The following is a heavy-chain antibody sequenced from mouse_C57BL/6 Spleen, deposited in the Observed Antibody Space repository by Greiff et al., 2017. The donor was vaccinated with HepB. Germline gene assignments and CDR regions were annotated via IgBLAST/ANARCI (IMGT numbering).Heavy chain of an antibody. CDR1: GFNIKNTY. CDR2: IDPANGNT. J-gene: IGHJ4*01. V-gene: IGHV14-3*01. Sequence: VQLKQSVAELVRPGASVKLSCTASGFNIKNTYMHWVKQRPEQGLEWIGRIDPANGNTKYAPKFQGTATITADTSSNTADLQLSSLTSEDTAIYYGARPYYYGSSYECYAMDYWGQGTSVTVSS. CDR3: ARPYYYGSSYECYAMDY. D-gene: IGHD1-1*01.